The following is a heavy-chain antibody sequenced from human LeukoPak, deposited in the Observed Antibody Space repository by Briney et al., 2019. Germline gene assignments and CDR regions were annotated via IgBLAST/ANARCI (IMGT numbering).Heavy chain of an antibody. V-gene: IGHV4-59*01. CDR3: ARAPSKTYYDSSGYYYVLDY. Sequence: SETLSLTCTVSGGSITSSFYWSWIRQSPGKGLEWIGYIYNSGGTKYNPSLKSRLTISVDTSKNQFSLNLSSVTAADTAVYYCARAPSKTYYDSSGYYYVLDYWGQGTLVTVSS. CDR1: GGSITSSFY. J-gene: IGHJ4*02. CDR2: IYNSGGT. D-gene: IGHD3-22*01.